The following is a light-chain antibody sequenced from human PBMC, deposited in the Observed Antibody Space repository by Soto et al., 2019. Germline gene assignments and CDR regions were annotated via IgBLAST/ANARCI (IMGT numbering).Light chain of an antibody. CDR3: QQYGSSPWT. Sequence: EIVLTQSPGTLSLSPGERVTLFCRASQSVSISYLAWYQQKPGQAPRLVIYGASSRATGIPDRFSGSGSGTDFTLTISRLEPEDFAVYYCQQYGSSPWTFGQGTKVEIK. J-gene: IGKJ1*01. CDR1: QSVSISY. V-gene: IGKV3-20*01. CDR2: GAS.